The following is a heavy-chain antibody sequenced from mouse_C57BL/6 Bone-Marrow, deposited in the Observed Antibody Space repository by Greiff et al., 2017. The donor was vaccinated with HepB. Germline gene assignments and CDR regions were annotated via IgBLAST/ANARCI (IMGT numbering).Heavy chain of an antibody. Sequence: EVQLVESGEGLVKPGGSLKLSCAASGFTFSSYAMSWVRQTPEKRLEWVAYISSGGDYIYYTDTVKGRFTISRDNARNTLYLQMSSLKSEDTAMYYCTRGPLYYGYSFDYWGQGTTLTVSS. D-gene: IGHD2-2*01. V-gene: IGHV5-9-1*02. CDR3: TRGPLYYGYSFDY. CDR2: ISSGGDYI. CDR1: GFTFSSYA. J-gene: IGHJ2*01.